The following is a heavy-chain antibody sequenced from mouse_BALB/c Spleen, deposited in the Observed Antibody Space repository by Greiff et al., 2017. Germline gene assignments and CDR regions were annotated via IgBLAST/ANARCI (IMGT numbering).Heavy chain of an antibody. V-gene: IGHV5-17*02. J-gene: IGHJ4*01. Sequence: DVQLVESGGGLVQPGGSRKLSCAASGFTFSSFGLHWVRQAPEKGLEWVAYISSGSSTIYYADTVKGRFTISRDNPKNTLFLQMTSLRSEDTAMYYCARNYAYAMDYWGQGTSVTVSS. CDR1: GFTFSSFG. D-gene: IGHD2-4*01. CDR3: ARNYAYAMDY. CDR2: ISSGSSTI.